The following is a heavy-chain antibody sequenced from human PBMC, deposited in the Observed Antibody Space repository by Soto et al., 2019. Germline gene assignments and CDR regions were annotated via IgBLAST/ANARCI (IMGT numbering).Heavy chain of an antibody. Sequence: SETLSLTCSVSGASISPYYWSWIRQPPGKGLEWIGYIYYSGSANYNPPLKSRVTISLDTSKNQFSLKLSSVTAADTAMYYCARDRGDRNDYYYGVDVWGQGTTVTVSS. D-gene: IGHD7-27*01. CDR2: IYYSGSA. CDR1: GASISPYY. J-gene: IGHJ6*02. CDR3: ARDRGDRNDYYYGVDV. V-gene: IGHV4-59*01.